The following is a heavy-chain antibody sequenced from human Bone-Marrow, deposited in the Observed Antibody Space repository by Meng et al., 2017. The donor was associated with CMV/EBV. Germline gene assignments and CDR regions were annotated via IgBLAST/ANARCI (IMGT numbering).Heavy chain of an antibody. CDR1: GFTFDDYA. J-gene: IGHJ3*02. CDR2: IAWNGGDI. Sequence: SLKISCAASGFTFDDYAMHWVRQAPGKGLEWVSGIAWNGGDIGYADSVKGRFIISRDNARNSLYLQMDSRRVEDTSFYYCAKDDAFDMWGQGTMVTVSS. V-gene: IGHV3-9*01. CDR3: AKDDAFDM.